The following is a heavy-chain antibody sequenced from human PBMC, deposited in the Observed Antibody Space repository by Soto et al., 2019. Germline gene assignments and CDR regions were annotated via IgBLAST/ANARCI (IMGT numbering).Heavy chain of an antibody. CDR2: ISYDGSNK. CDR1: GFTFSSYA. CDR3: ARDLSISHSSSSLLLGAFDI. D-gene: IGHD6-6*01. V-gene: IGHV3-30-3*01. J-gene: IGHJ3*02. Sequence: ESGGGVVQPGRSLRLSCAASGFTFSSYAMHWVRQAPGKGLEWVAVISYDGSNKYYADSVKGRFTISRDNSKNTLYLQMNSLRAEDTAVYYCARDLSISHSSSSLLLGAFDIWGQGTMVTVSS.